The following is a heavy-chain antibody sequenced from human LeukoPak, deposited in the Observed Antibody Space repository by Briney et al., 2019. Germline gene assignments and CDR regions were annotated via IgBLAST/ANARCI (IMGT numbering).Heavy chain of an antibody. CDR2: INPSGGST. J-gene: IGHJ3*02. D-gene: IGHD4-17*01. V-gene: IGHV1-46*01. Sequence: ASVKVSCKASGYTFTSYAMNWVRQAPGQGLEWMGIINPSGGSTSYAQKFQGRVTMTRDMSTSAVYMELSRLRSDDTAVYYCARDYRTTDDAFDIWGQGTMVTVSS. CDR3: ARDYRTTDDAFDI. CDR1: GYTFTSYA.